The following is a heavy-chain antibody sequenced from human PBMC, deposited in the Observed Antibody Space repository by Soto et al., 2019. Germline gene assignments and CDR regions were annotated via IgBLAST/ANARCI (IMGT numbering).Heavy chain of an antibody. CDR1: GFTVSSNY. CDR2: IYSGGST. V-gene: IGHV3-53*01. D-gene: IGHD3-3*01. J-gene: IGHJ4*02. CDR3: AKGTYYDFWSGYYQEYYFDY. Sequence: GGSLRLSCAASGFTVSSNYMSWVRQAPGKGLEWVSVIYSGGSTYYADSVKGRFTISRDNSKNTLYLQMNSLRAEDTAVYYCAKGTYYDFWSGYYQEYYFDYWGQGTLVTVSS.